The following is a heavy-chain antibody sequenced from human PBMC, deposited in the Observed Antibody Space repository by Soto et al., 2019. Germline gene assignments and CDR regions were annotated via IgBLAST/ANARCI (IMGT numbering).Heavy chain of an antibody. CDR3: AKQRADYGSGADTCCFDS. CDR2: LSGSGGTT. V-gene: IGHV3-23*01. CDR1: GVTFSNYA. J-gene: IGHJ4*02. D-gene: IGHD3-10*01. Sequence: GGSLRLSCTVSGVTFSNYAMNWVRQAPGKGLEWVSSLSGSGGTTYYADSVKGRFIISRDNSKNTLYLLMNSLRAEDTALYYCAKQRADYGSGADTCCFDSWGQCALVTVSS.